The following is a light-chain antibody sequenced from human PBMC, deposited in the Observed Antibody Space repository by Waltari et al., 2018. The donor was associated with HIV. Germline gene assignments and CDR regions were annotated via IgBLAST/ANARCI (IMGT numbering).Light chain of an antibody. CDR3: AAWDDSLNGLV. CDR2: SNN. V-gene: IGLV1-44*01. Sequence: QSVLTQPPSASGTPGQRVTIPCSGSSSNIRSNTVNWYQQLPGTAPKLLIYSNNQRPSGFPDRSSGSKSGTSASLAISGLQSEDEADYYCAAWDDSLNGLVFGGGTKLTVL. CDR1: SSNIRSNT. J-gene: IGLJ2*01.